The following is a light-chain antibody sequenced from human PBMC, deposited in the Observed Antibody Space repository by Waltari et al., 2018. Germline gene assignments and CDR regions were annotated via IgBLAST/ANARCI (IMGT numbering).Light chain of an antibody. CDR3: QQYDVWPLT. CDR1: QSIGSA. J-gene: IGKJ4*01. Sequence: EIALTQSPAILSVAPGERATLSVSASQSIGSALAWYQQKPGQGPRLLVYGASTRATGIPARFSGSGSGTDFTLTISGLQSEDFADYYCQQYDVWPLTFGGGTKVHIK. V-gene: IGKV3D-15*01. CDR2: GAS.